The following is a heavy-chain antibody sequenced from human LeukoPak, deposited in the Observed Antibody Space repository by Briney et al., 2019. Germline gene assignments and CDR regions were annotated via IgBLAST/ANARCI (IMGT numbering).Heavy chain of an antibody. CDR3: ARWGQTSGYYYVDN. Sequence: PGGSLRLSCAASVFSFSIHGIHWVRQAPGRGLEWVASINQDGSVKYYVDSVKGRFTISRDNARNSLSLQMNSLGVEDTAVYFCARWGQTSGYYYVDNWGQGTLVTVSS. CDR1: VFSFSIHG. V-gene: IGHV3-7*01. J-gene: IGHJ4*02. CDR2: INQDGSVK. D-gene: IGHD5-12*01.